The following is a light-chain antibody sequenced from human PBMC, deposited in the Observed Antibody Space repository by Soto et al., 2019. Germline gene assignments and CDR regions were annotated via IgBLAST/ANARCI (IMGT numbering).Light chain of an antibody. CDR1: QPISSW. Sequence: IQMTQSPSSVSASVGDRVPITCRASQPISSWLAWYQQKPGQPPNLLIYSASTLRSGVPSRFSGSESGTVFTITISNLQPEDFATYYCQQASSFPRTFGGGTKVAVK. J-gene: IGKJ4*02. CDR2: SAS. V-gene: IGKV1-12*01. CDR3: QQASSFPRT.